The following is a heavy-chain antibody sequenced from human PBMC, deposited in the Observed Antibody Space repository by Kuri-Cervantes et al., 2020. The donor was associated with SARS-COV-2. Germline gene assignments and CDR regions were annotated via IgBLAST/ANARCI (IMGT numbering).Heavy chain of an antibody. CDR1: GYTFTSYA. J-gene: IGHJ4*02. CDR3: ARGSSSRSGWYFDY. Sequence: SVKVSCKASGYTFTSYAMHWVRQAPGQRLEWMGGIIPILGIANYAQKFQGRVTITADKSTSTAYMELSSLRSEDTAVYYCARGSSSRSGWYFDYWGQGTLVTVSS. V-gene: IGHV1-69*10. D-gene: IGHD6-19*01. CDR2: IIPILGIA.